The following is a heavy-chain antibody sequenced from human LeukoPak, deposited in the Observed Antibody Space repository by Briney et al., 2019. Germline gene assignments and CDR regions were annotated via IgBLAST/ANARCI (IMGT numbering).Heavy chain of an antibody. CDR2: ISSSSSYI. D-gene: IGHD3-3*01. Sequence: GGSLRLSCAASGFTFSSYSMNWVRQAPGKGLEWVSPISSSSSYIYYADSVKGRFTISRDNAKNSLYLQMNSLRAEDTAVYYCASVSEGAHFLFPAMVDYWGHGTPVTVSP. V-gene: IGHV3-21*01. J-gene: IGHJ4*01. CDR3: ASVSEGAHFLFPAMVDY. CDR1: GFTFSSYS.